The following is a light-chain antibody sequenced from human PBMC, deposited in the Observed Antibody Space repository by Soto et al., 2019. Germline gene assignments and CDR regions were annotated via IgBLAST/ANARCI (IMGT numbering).Light chain of an antibody. Sequence: QMTQSPSSLSASVGDTVTISCRASQGIGDDLGWYQQKPGEAPRRLIYGASILPSGVPSRFSGSGSGTEFTLTISCLQPEDCATYFCLEHNTYPFSFGGGTKVEIK. CDR1: QGIGDD. V-gene: IGKV1-17*01. CDR2: GAS. J-gene: IGKJ4*01. CDR3: LEHNTYPFS.